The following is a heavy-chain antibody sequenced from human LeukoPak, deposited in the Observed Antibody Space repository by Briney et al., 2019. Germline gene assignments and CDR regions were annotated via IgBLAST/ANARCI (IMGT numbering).Heavy chain of an antibody. D-gene: IGHD6-13*01. CDR3: ARVGNGYSSSWYAWWFDP. V-gene: IGHV4-59*01. CDR1: GGSISSYY. CDR2: IYYSGST. Sequence: SETLSLTCTVSGGSISSYYWSWIRQPPGKGLEWIGYIYYSGSTNYNPSLKSRVTISVDTSKNQFSLKLSSVTAADTAVYYCARVGNGYSSSWYAWWFDPWGQGTLVTVSP. J-gene: IGHJ5*02.